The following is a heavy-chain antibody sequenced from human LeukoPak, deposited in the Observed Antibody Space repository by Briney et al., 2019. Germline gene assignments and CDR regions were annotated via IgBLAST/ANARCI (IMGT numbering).Heavy chain of an antibody. D-gene: IGHD2-2*01. V-gene: IGHV4-59*01. CDR2: IYCSGST. J-gene: IGHJ4*02. CDR1: GGSISSYY. CDR3: ARASVVPAAMFDY. Sequence: PSETLSLTCTVSGGSISSYYWSWIRQPPGKGLEWIGYIYCSGSTNYNPSLKSRVTISVDTSKNQFSLKLSSVTAADTAVYYCARASVVPAAMFDYWGQGTLVTVSS.